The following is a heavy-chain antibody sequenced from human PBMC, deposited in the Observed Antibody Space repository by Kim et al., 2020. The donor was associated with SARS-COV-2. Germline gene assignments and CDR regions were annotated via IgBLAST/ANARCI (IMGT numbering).Heavy chain of an antibody. CDR3: ARVGYRNGYSTYVHY. D-gene: IGHD5-18*01. CDR1: GGSISSSTYY. CDR2: IYYSGRT. J-gene: IGHJ4*01. Sequence: SETLSLTCTVSGGSISSSTYYWGWIRQPPGKGLEWIATIYYSGRTFYNPTLKSRVTISVDTSKDQFSLKLCSVTAADTAVHYCARVGYRNGYSTYVHYWG. V-gene: IGHV4-39*01.